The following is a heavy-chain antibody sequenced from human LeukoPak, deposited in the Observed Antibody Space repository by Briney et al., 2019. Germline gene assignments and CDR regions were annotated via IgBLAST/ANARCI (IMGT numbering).Heavy chain of an antibody. D-gene: IGHD1-26*01. CDR1: GGSISTYY. CDR3: ARAVEATQGGHYYYYYMDV. V-gene: IGHV4-59*01. J-gene: IGHJ6*03. Sequence: SETLSLTCTVSGGSISTYYWTWIRQPPGKGLEWIGNIYYSGSTNYNPSLKGRVTISLDTSKNQFSLKLTSVTAADTAVYYCARAVEATQGGHYYYYYMDVWGKGATVTVSS. CDR2: IYYSGST.